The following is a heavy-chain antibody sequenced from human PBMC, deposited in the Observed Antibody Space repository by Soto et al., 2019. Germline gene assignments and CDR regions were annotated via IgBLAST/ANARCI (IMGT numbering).Heavy chain of an antibody. J-gene: IGHJ4*02. Sequence: GGSLRLSCAASGFTFSSYGMHWVRQAPGKGLEWVAVISYDGSNKYYADSVKGRFTISRDNSKNTLYLQMNSLRAEDTAVYYCARDFIAAAGTGFDYWGQGTLVTVSS. V-gene: IGHV3-30*03. CDR3: ARDFIAAAGTGFDY. D-gene: IGHD6-13*01. CDR2: ISYDGSNK. CDR1: GFTFSSYG.